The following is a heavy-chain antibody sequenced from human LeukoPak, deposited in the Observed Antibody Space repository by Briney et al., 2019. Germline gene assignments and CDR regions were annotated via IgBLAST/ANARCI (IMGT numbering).Heavy chain of an antibody. CDR1: GYTFTNYY. CDR3: ARVVADNWFDP. J-gene: IGHJ5*02. Sequence: GESLKISCKGSGYTFTNYYIVWVRQMPGKGLEWMGIIYPGDSDTRYSPSFQGQVTISADKSITTAFLQWSSLKASGTAMYYCARVVADNWFDPWGQGTLVTVSS. CDR2: IYPGDSDT. V-gene: IGHV5-51*01.